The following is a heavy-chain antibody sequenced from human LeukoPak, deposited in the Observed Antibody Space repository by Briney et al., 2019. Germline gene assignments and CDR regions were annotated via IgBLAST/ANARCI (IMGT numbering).Heavy chain of an antibody. Sequence: GGSLRLSCAASGVTFSTYSMNWGRQAPGKGLEWGSGINWNGGSTGYADSVKGRFTISRDNAKNSLYLQMNSLRAEDTALYYCARDRAYYGSGGRYFDLWGRGTLVTVSS. J-gene: IGHJ2*01. CDR1: GVTFSTYS. CDR3: ARDRAYYGSGGRYFDL. D-gene: IGHD3-10*01. V-gene: IGHV3-20*04. CDR2: INWNGGST.